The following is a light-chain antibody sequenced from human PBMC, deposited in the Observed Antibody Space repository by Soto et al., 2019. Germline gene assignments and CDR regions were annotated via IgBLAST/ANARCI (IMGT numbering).Light chain of an antibody. V-gene: IGKV3-20*01. J-gene: IGKJ5*01. CDR2: RAS. CDR3: QHYGSTVIT. Sequence: ENVLTQSPDTLSLSPGERATLSCRAGQSVVNNYLAWSQQKPGQAPRLLMYRASTRASGIADRFSGRGSENSFTLAVGRLEPDDFGVYYCQHYGSTVITFGQRTRLEMK. CDR1: QSVVNNY.